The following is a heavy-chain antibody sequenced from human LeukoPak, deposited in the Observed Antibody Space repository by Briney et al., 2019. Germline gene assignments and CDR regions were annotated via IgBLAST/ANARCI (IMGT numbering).Heavy chain of an antibody. Sequence: SETLSLTCTVSGGSISSHYWSWIRQPPGKGLEWIGYIYYSGSTNYNPSLKSRVTISVDTSKNQFSLKLSSVTAADTAVYYCARVVHGGTFDYWGQGTLVTVSS. CDR1: GGSISSHY. CDR2: IYYSGST. J-gene: IGHJ4*02. CDR3: ARVVHGGTFDY. V-gene: IGHV4-59*11. D-gene: IGHD4-23*01.